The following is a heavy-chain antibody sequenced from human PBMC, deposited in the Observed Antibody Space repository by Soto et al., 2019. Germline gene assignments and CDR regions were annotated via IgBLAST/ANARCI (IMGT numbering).Heavy chain of an antibody. CDR1: GGTFSTYA. V-gene: IGHV1-69*13. Sequence: SVKVSCKTSGGTFSTYAIDWVRQAPGQGLEWMGAIIPLFGTADYAQKSQGRVTITADESTSTASMELSSLRSEDTAVYYCARPKGSYSSGYYYFDYWGQGTLVTVS. D-gene: IGHD6-19*01. CDR3: ARPKGSYSSGYYYFDY. CDR2: IIPLFGTA. J-gene: IGHJ4*02.